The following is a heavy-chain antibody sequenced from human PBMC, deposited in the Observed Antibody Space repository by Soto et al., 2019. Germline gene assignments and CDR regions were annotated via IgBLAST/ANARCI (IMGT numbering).Heavy chain of an antibody. CDR2: IYHSGST. CDR1: GDSISTGYY. V-gene: IGHV4-38-2*01. CDR3: ARGGIARIYCYYGMDV. D-gene: IGHD6-13*01. J-gene: IGHJ6*04. Sequence: PSETLSLTCAVSGDSISTGYYWAWIRQPPGKGLEWIGSIYHSGSTYYNPSLKSRVTISVDTSKNQFSLRLSSVTAADTAAYYCARGGIARIYCYYGMDVWGKLPTVTVSS.